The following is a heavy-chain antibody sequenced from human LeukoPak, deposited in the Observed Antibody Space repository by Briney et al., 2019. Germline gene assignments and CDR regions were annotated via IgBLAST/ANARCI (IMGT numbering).Heavy chain of an antibody. CDR2: INPNSGGT. CDR1: GYTFTGYY. J-gene: IGHJ3*02. D-gene: IGHD1-26*01. Sequence: VASVKVSCKASGYTFTGYYMHWVRQAPGQGLEWMGWINPNSGGTNYAQKFQGWVTMTRGTSISTAYMELSRLRSDDTAVYYCARDMARGIVGATPDAFDIWGQGTMVTVSS. V-gene: IGHV1-2*04. CDR3: ARDMARGIVGATPDAFDI.